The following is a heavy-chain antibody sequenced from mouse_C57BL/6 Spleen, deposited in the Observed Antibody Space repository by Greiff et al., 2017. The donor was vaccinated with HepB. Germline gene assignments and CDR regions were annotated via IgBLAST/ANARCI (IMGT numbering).Heavy chain of an antibody. D-gene: IGHD1-1*01. CDR2: IDPEDGET. J-gene: IGHJ4*01. Sequence: EVQLQQSGAELVKPGASVKLSCTASGFNIKDYYMHWVKQRTEQGLEWIGRIDPEDGETKYAPKFQGKTTITADTSSNTAYLQLSSLTSEDTAVYYCARWITTVVERYYAMDYWGQGTSVTVSS. CDR3: ARWITTVVERYYAMDY. CDR1: GFNIKDYY. V-gene: IGHV14-2*01.